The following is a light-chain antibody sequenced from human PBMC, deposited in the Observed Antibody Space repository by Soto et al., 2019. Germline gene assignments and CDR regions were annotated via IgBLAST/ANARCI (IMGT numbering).Light chain of an antibody. J-gene: IGKJ4*01. CDR1: QSVSSSY. CDR3: QQYGSSPPDT. CDR2: GAS. V-gene: IGKV3-20*01. Sequence: EIVLTQSPGTLSLSPGERATLSCRASQSVSSSYLAWYQQKPGQAPRLLIYGASSRATGIPDRFSGSGSGTHFPLTISRLEPEDFAVYYCQQYGSSPPDTFGGGTKVHIK.